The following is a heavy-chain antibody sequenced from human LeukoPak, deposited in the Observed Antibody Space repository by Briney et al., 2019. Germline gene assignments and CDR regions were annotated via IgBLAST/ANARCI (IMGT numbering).Heavy chain of an antibody. CDR1: GYSFTSYW. Sequence: GESLKISCKGSGYSFTSYWIAWVRQMPGKGLELMGIIYPGYSDTRYSPSFQGQVTISADKSISTAYLQWSSLKASDTAVYYCASSIIRGGYYYYMDVWGKGTTVTVYS. V-gene: IGHV5-51*01. J-gene: IGHJ6*03. D-gene: IGHD3-10*01. CDR3: ASSIIRGGYYYYMDV. CDR2: IYPGYSDT.